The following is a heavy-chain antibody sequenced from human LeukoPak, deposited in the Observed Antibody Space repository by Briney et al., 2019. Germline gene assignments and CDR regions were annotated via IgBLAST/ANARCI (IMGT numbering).Heavy chain of an antibody. CDR3: ARGVGAIQGYFDY. CDR1: GFTFSAYA. Sequence: GGSLRLSCAASGFTFSAYAMHWVRQAPGKGLEWVAIISYDGNYKSYADSVKGRFTISRDNAKNSLYLQMNSLRAEDTAVYYCARGVGAIQGYFDYWGQGTLVTVSS. D-gene: IGHD1-26*01. J-gene: IGHJ4*02. V-gene: IGHV3-30*04. CDR2: ISYDGNYK.